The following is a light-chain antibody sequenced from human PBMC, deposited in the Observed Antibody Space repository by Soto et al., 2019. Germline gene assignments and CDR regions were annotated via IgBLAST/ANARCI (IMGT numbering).Light chain of an antibody. CDR1: NSDVGYYKY. Sequence: QSALTQPASVSGSPGQSITISCTGTNSDVGYYKYVSWYQQHPGKAPKLMIYEVSNRPSGVSNRFSGSKSGNTASLTISGLQAEDEADYYCTSYTSSSTYVFGTGTKGTAL. V-gene: IGLV2-14*01. J-gene: IGLJ1*01. CDR3: TSYTSSSTYV. CDR2: EVS.